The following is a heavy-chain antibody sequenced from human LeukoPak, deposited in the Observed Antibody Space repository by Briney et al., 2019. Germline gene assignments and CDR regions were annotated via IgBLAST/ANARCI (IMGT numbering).Heavy chain of an antibody. CDR3: ASHISPDYYYYMDV. J-gene: IGHJ6*03. Sequence: GGSLRLSCTVSGFTVSSNSMSWVRQAPGKGLEWVSFIYSAGSTHYSDSVKGRFTISIDNPKNTLYLQMNSLRAEDTAVYYCASHISPDYYYYMDVWGKGTTVTISS. D-gene: IGHD3-3*02. V-gene: IGHV3-53*01. CDR1: GFTVSSNS. CDR2: IYSAGST.